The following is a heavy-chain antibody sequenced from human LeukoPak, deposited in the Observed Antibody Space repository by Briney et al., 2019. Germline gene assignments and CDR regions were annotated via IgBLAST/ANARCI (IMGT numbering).Heavy chain of an antibody. Sequence: SVKVSCKASGGTFSSYAISWVRQPPGQGLEWMGRIIPILGIANYAQKFQGRVTITADKSTSTAYMELSSLRSEDTAVYYCARATRDSHVAFDIWGQGTMVTVSS. D-gene: IGHD5-24*01. CDR2: IIPILGIA. J-gene: IGHJ3*02. CDR1: GGTFSSYA. V-gene: IGHV1-69*04. CDR3: ARATRDSHVAFDI.